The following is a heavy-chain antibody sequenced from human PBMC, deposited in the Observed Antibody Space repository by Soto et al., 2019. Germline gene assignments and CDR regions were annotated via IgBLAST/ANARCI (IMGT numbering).Heavy chain of an antibody. CDR1: GFTFSSYA. J-gene: IGHJ6*02. V-gene: IGHV3-30-3*01. Sequence: GESLKISCAASGFTFSSYAMHWVRQAPGKGLEWVAVISYDGSNKYYADSVKGRFTISRDNPKNTLYLQMNSLRAEDTAVYYCARDLTTVVTPTSYYYYGMDVWGQGTTVTVSS. CDR2: ISYDGSNK. CDR3: ARDLTTVVTPTSYYYYGMDV. D-gene: IGHD4-17*01.